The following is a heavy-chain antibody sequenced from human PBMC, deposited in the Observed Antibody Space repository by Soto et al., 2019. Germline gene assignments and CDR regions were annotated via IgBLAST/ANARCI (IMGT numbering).Heavy chain of an antibody. D-gene: IGHD2-15*01. CDR3: ARDGQYCSGGSCYPREYYFDY. J-gene: IGHJ4*02. Sequence: SETLSLTCTVSGGSISSYYWSWIRQPPGKGLEWIGYIYYSGSTNYNPSLKSRVTISVDTSKNQFSLKLSSVTAADTAVYYCARDGQYCSGGSCYPREYYFDYWGQGTLVTVSS. CDR2: IYYSGST. CDR1: GGSISSYY. V-gene: IGHV4-59*01.